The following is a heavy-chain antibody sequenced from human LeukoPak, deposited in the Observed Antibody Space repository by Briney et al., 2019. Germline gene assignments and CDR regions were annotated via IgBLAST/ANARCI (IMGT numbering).Heavy chain of an antibody. J-gene: IGHJ4*02. CDR2: IRSNGITT. D-gene: IGHD3-10*01. V-gene: IGHV3-21*06. CDR1: GFTFSHYG. Sequence: GGTLRLSCAASGFTFSHYGMNWVRHTPGKGLEWVSGIRSNGITTYYADSVKGRFTTSRDNAKNSLNLQMNSLRAEDTAVYYCVRERFHGSGAPKFDFWGQGNLVTVSS. CDR3: VRERFHGSGAPKFDF.